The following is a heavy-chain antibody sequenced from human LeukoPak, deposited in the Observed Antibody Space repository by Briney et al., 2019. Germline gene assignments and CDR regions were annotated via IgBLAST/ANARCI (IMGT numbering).Heavy chain of an antibody. J-gene: IGHJ4*02. CDR3: ARDENVLRYFVFDY. CDR2: ISAYNGNT. CDR1: GYTFTSYG. D-gene: IGHD3-9*01. V-gene: IGHV1-18*01. Sequence: ASVKVSCKASGYTFTSYGISWVRQAPGQGLEWMGWISAYNGNTNYAQKLQGRVTMTTDTSTSTAYMELRSLRPDDTAVYYCARDENVLRYFVFDYWGQGTLVTVSS.